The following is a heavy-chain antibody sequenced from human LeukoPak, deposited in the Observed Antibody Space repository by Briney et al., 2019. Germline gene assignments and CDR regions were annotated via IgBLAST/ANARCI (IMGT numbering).Heavy chain of an antibody. V-gene: IGHV3-33*08. CDR1: GFTVSSNY. D-gene: IGHD1-26*01. CDR2: IWYDGSNK. Sequence: GGSLRLSCAASGFTVSSNYMNWVRQAPGKGLEWVAVIWYDGSNKYYADSVKGRFTISRDNSKNTLYLQMNSLRAEDTAVYYCAREVEWEPSSHFDYWGQGTLVTVSS. J-gene: IGHJ4*02. CDR3: AREVEWEPSSHFDY.